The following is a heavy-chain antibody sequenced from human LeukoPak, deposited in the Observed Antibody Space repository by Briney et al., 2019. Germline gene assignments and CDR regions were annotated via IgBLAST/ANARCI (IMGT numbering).Heavy chain of an antibody. CDR2: IPYDGNNK. Sequence: PGGSLRLSCAASRFTFSSYGMHWVRQAPGKGLEWVAFIPYDGNNKYYADSVKGRFTISRDNSKNTLYLQINSLRAEDTAVYYCVKDGDDSGSYLVYWGQGTLVTVPS. J-gene: IGHJ4*02. CDR3: VKDGDDSGSYLVY. V-gene: IGHV3-30*02. D-gene: IGHD1-26*01. CDR1: RFTFSSYG.